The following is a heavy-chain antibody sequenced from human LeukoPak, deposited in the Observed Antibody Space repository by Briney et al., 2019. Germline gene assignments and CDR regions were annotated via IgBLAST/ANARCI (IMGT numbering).Heavy chain of an antibody. CDR3: ARAAGYSILLGYFDY. CDR1: GFTFSSYG. V-gene: IGHV3-30*02. Sequence: GGSLRLSCAASGFTFSSYGMHWVRQAPGKGLEWVAFIRYDGSNKYYADSVKGRFTISRDNSKNTLYLQMNSLRAEDTAVYYCARAAGYSILLGYFDYWGQGTLVTVSS. CDR2: IRYDGSNK. J-gene: IGHJ4*02. D-gene: IGHD6-13*01.